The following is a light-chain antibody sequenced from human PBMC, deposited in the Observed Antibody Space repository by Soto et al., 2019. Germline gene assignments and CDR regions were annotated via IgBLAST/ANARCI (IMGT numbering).Light chain of an antibody. CDR3: SSYTSSSPVV. Sequence: QSVLTQPASVSGSPGQSITISCTGTSSDVGGYNYVSWYQQHPGKAPKLMIYEVSNRPSGVSNRFSGSKSGNTASLTISGLQAEDEADYYCSSYTSSSPVVFGGGTKRTV. CDR2: EVS. CDR1: SSDVGGYNY. V-gene: IGLV2-14*01. J-gene: IGLJ2*01.